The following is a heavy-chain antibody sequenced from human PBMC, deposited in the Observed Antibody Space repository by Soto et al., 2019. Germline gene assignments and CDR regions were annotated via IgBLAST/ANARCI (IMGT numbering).Heavy chain of an antibody. V-gene: IGHV4-39*01. D-gene: IGHD4-17*01. CDR2: IYYSGST. CDR3: ARSTVIGEDYYYYYMDV. Sequence: QLQLQESGPGLVKPSETLSLTCTVSGGSISSSSHYWGWIRQPPGKGLEWIGSIYYSGSTYYNPSLKSRVTISVDTSKNQFSLKLSSVTAADTAVYYCARSTVIGEDYYYYYMDVWGKGTTVTVSS. CDR1: GGSISSSSHY. J-gene: IGHJ6*03.